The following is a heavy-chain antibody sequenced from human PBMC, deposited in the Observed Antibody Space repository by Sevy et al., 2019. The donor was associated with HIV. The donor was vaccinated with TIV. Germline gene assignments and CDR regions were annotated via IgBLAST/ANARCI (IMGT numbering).Heavy chain of an antibody. V-gene: IGHV1-69*06. CDR2: IIPIFGTA. Sequence: ASMKVSCKASGGTFSSYAISWVRQAPGQGLEWMGGIIPIFGTANYAQKFQGRVTITADKSTSTAYMELSGLRSEDTAVYYCASYSSSWYGLGWFDPWGQGTLVTVSS. J-gene: IGHJ5*02. CDR3: ASYSSSWYGLGWFDP. CDR1: GGTFSSYA. D-gene: IGHD6-13*01.